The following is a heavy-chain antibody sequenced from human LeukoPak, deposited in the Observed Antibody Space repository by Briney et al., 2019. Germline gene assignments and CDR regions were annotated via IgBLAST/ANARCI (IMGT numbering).Heavy chain of an antibody. CDR1: GFSFNTHA. Sequence: GGSLRLSCATSGFSFNTHAMTWVRQAPGKGPEWVSSISGSDDSTYYADSMKDRFTISRDNSKKTLHLRMNSLRAEDSAVYYCAKGGDFDSASYYSHWGQGILVTVSS. V-gene: IGHV3-23*01. CDR3: AKGGDFDSASYYSH. CDR2: ISGSDDST. J-gene: IGHJ4*02. D-gene: IGHD3-22*01.